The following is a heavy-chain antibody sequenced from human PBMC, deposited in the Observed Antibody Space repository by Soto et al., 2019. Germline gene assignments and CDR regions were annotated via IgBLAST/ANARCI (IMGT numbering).Heavy chain of an antibody. D-gene: IGHD3-16*01. V-gene: IGHV4-30-4*08. Sequence: PSETLCLTCTVSGDTISSDDYYWSWLRQPPGKGLEWIGYIYYSAVTYYSPSLKGRLTISFATSKTQFSLKVASVTAADTAVYYCATQEVNYVGAKYYFDSWCQGTLVTVSS. CDR1: GDTISSDDYY. CDR3: ATQEVNYVGAKYYFDS. CDR2: IYYSAVT. J-gene: IGHJ4*02.